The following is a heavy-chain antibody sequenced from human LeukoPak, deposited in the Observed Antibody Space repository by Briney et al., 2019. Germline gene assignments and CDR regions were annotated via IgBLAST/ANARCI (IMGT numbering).Heavy chain of an antibody. D-gene: IGHD2-2*01. CDR2: IRDDGSTR. V-gene: IGHV3-30*02. CDR3: ARGGSDIVVVPAPY. J-gene: IGHJ4*02. CDR1: GFTFSRYG. Sequence: GGSLRLSCAASGFTFSRYGLHWVRQAPGKGLEWVAFIRDDGSTRYYADSVKGRFTVSRDNSKNTLYLQMNSLRAEDTAVYYCARGGSDIVVVPAPYWGQGTLVTVSS.